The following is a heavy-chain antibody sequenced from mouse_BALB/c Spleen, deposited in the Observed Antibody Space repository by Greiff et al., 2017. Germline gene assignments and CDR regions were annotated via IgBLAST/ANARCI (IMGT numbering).Heavy chain of an antibody. V-gene: IGHV14-1*02. CDR3: ARGLLRSYWYFDV. Sequence: VHVKQSGAELVRPGALVKLSCKASGSNIKDYYMHWVKQRPEQGLEWIGWIDPENGNTIYDPKFQGKASITADTSSNTAYLQLSSLTSEDTAVYYCARGLLRSYWYFDVWGAGTTVTVSS. J-gene: IGHJ1*01. D-gene: IGHD1-1*01. CDR2: IDPENGNT. CDR1: GSNIKDYY.